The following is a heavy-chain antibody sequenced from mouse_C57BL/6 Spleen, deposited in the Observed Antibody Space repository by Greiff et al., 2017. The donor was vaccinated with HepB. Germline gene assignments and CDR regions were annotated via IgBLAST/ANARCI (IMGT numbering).Heavy chain of an antibody. CDR2: INPSYGGT. CDR1: GYTFTSYW. V-gene: IGHV1-53*01. Sequence: QVQLQQPGTELVKPGASVKLSCKASGYTFTSYWMHWVKQRPGQGLEWIENINPSYGGTNYNEKFKSKATLTVDKSSSTAFMQLSILTSEDSAVYYCARDEDLLLRIDYWGQGTTLTVSS. CDR3: ARDEDLLLRIDY. D-gene: IGHD1-1*01. J-gene: IGHJ2*01.